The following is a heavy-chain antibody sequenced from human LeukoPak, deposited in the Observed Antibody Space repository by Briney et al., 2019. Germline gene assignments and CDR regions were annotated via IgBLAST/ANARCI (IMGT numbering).Heavy chain of an antibody. CDR2: IYYTGDA. CDR1: GGSIDSTSYF. D-gene: IGHD2-2*01. CDR3: AREGGVVPAAQELPVSYFDY. Sequence: SETLSLTCSVSGGSIDSTSYFWGWVRQPPGKGLEWIGSIYYTGDAYYNPSLKSRVTISVDTSKNQFSLKLSSVTAADTAVYYCAREGGVVPAAQELPVSYFDYWGQGTLVTVSS. J-gene: IGHJ4*02. V-gene: IGHV4-39*07.